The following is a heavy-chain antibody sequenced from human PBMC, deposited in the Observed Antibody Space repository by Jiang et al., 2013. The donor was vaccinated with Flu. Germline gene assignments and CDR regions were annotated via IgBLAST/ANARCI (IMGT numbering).Heavy chain of an antibody. J-gene: IGHJ3*02. CDR1: GGSISSSSYY. Sequence: LLKPSETLSLTCTVSGGSISSSSYYWGWIRQPPGKGLEWIGSIYYSGSTYYNPSLKSRVTISVDTSKNQFSLKLSSVTAADTAVYYCAKDSSSWIDAFDIWGQGTMVTVSS. V-gene: IGHV4-39*01. D-gene: IGHD6-13*01. CDR2: IYYSGST. CDR3: AKDSSSWIDAFDI.